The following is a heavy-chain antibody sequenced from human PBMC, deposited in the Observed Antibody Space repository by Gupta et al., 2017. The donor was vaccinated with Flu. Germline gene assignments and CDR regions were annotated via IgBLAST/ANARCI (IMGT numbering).Heavy chain of an antibody. J-gene: IGHJ4*02. CDR3: ATIAYFGDIYYFDH. Sequence: EVQLVQSGAEVTKPGESLRVSCKASGAILTNSCIAWVRQMPGKGLQWMGRIDPRDSYTYYSPSFQGHVTISADNSINTAYLQWSSLEASDTAMYYCATIAYFGDIYYFDHWGQGTLVTVSP. CDR2: IDPRDSYT. V-gene: IGHV5-10-1*01. CDR1: GAILTNSC. D-gene: IGHD3-16*01.